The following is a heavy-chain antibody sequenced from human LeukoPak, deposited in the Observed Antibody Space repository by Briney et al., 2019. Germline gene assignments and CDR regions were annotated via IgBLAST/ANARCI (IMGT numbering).Heavy chain of an antibody. Sequence: ASVKVSCKVSGYTLTELSMHWVRQAPGKGLEWMGGFDPEDGETIYAQKSQGRVTMTEDTSTDTAYMELSSLRSEDTAVYYCATDPGGGGYDPKFDYWGQGTLVTVSS. V-gene: IGHV1-24*01. D-gene: IGHD5-12*01. CDR2: FDPEDGET. J-gene: IGHJ4*02. CDR3: ATDPGGGGYDPKFDY. CDR1: GYTLTELS.